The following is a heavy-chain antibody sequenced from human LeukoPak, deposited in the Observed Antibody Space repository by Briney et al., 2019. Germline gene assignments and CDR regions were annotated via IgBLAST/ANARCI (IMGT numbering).Heavy chain of an antibody. Sequence: SETLSLTCTVSGGSISSYYWSWIRQPPGKGLEWIGYIYYSGSTNYNPSLKSRVTISVDTSKNQFSLKLSSVTAADTAVYYCARSKDPGYSSGWYENDYWGQGTLVTVSS. J-gene: IGHJ4*02. CDR2: IYYSGST. V-gene: IGHV4-59*08. CDR3: ARSKDPGYSSGWYENDY. D-gene: IGHD6-19*01. CDR1: GGSISSYY.